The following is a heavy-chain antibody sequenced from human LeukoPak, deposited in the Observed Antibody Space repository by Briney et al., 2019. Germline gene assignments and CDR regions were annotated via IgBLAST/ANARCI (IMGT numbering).Heavy chain of an antibody. CDR1: AFTFSSYS. V-gene: IGHV3-48*01. CDR3: ARGHVLRFLEWLLDY. J-gene: IGHJ4*02. CDR2: ISSSSSTI. D-gene: IGHD3-3*01. Sequence: GGSLGLSCAASAFTFSSYSMNWVRQAPGKGLEWVSYISSSSSTIYYADSVKGRFTISRDNAKNSLSLQMHSLRAEDTAVYYCARGHVLRFLEWLLDYWGQGTLVTVSS.